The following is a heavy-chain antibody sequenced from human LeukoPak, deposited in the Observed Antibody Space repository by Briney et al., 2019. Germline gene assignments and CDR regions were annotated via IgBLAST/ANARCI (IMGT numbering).Heavy chain of an antibody. CDR1: GFTFSSYG. CDR3: ARDGIAVAGPPRGFDY. Sequence: PGRSLRLSCAASGFTFSSYGMHWVRQAPGKGLEWVAVIWYDGSNKYYADSVKGRFTISRDNSKNTLYLQMNSLRAEDTAAYYCARDGIAVAGPPRGFDYWGQGTLVTVSS. D-gene: IGHD6-19*01. CDR2: IWYDGSNK. V-gene: IGHV3-33*01. J-gene: IGHJ4*02.